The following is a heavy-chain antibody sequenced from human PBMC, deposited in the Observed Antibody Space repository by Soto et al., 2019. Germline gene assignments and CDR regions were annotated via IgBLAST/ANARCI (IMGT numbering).Heavy chain of an antibody. CDR2: ISYDGSNK. Sequence: GGSLRLSCAASGFTFSSYGMHWVRQAPGKGLEWVAVISYDGSNKYYADSVKGRFTISRDNSKNTLYLQMNSLRAEDTAVYYCAKGSRNVLLLNWGQGTLVTVSS. D-gene: IGHD3-10*01. V-gene: IGHV3-30*18. J-gene: IGHJ4*02. CDR3: AKGSRNVLLLN. CDR1: GFTFSSYG.